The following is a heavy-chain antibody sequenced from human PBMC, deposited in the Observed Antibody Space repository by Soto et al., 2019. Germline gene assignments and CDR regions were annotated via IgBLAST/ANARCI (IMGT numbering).Heavy chain of an antibody. CDR2: ISAYNGNT. J-gene: IGHJ6*02. D-gene: IGHD4-4*01. CDR3: ARGADPLYSNYAGDHYHYGMDV. V-gene: IGHV1-18*01. CDR1: GYTFTSYG. Sequence: ASVKVSCKASGYTFTSYGISWVRKAPGQGLEWMEWISAYNGNTNYAQKVQGRVTMCTDTSTSAAYMELRSLRSDDTAVYYCARGADPLYSNYAGDHYHYGMDVWGQGTTVTVSS.